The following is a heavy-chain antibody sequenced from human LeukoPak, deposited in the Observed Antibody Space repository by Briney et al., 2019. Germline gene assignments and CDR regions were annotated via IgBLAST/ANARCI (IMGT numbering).Heavy chain of an antibody. CDR3: AKLESPYYYAMDV. Sequence: PSETLSLTCTVSGASMSGETYYWGWIRQPPGKGLEWIGSIDHSGITHYNPSLKSRVTISVDTSKTQFSLKLSSVTAADSALYYCAKLESPYYYAMDVWGQGTTVTVSS. CDR1: GASMSGETYY. D-gene: IGHD3-3*01. J-gene: IGHJ6*02. CDR2: IDHSGIT. V-gene: IGHV4-39*01.